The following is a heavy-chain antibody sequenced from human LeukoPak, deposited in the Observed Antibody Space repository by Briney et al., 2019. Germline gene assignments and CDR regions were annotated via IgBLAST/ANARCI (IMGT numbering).Heavy chain of an antibody. D-gene: IGHD3-10*01. CDR3: TKAPDYYGSRSYSGY. CDR2: ISGSGGST. J-gene: IGHJ4*02. CDR1: GFTFSSYA. Sequence: GGSLRLSCAASGFTFSSYAMSWARQARGKGLEWLSAISGSGGSTYYADSVKGRFTISRDNSKNTLYLQMNSVRTEDTAVYYCTKAPDYYGSRSYSGYWGQGTLVTVS. V-gene: IGHV3-23*01.